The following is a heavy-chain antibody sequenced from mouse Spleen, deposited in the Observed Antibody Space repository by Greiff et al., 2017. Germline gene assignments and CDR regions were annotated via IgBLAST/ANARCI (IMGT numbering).Heavy chain of an antibody. Sequence: DVMLVESGGGLVKLGGSLKLSCAASGFTFSSYAMSWVRQTPEKRLEWVATISSGGGNTYYPDSVKGRFTISRDNAKNTLYLQMSSLKSEDTAMYYCARNSYYYGSSYVVYWGQGTTLTVSS. V-gene: IGHV5-9*01. CDR2: ISSGGGNT. J-gene: IGHJ2*01. CDR1: GFTFSSYA. D-gene: IGHD1-1*01. CDR3: ARNSYYYGSSYVVY.